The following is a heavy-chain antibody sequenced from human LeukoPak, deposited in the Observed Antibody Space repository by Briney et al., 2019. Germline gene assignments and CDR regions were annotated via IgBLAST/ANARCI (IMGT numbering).Heavy chain of an antibody. D-gene: IGHD2-2*02. CDR3: ARELIVVVPAAILGPFDY. V-gene: IGHV4-4*07. Sequence: SETLSLTCTVSGGSISSYYWSWIRQPAGKGLEWIGRIYTSGSTNYNPSLKSRVTMSVGTSKNQFSLKLSSVTAADTAVYYCARELIVVVPAAILGPFDYWGQGTLVTVSS. CDR1: GGSISSYY. J-gene: IGHJ4*02. CDR2: IYTSGST.